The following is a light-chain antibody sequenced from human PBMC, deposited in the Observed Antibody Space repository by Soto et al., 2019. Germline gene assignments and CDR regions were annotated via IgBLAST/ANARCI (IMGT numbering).Light chain of an antibody. J-gene: IGKJ5*01. CDR2: KAS. V-gene: IGKV1-5*03. CDR3: QQYYSYPQIT. Sequence: DIQMTQSPSTLSGAVGERVTITCRASPTISSWLAWYQQKPAKAPKLLIYKASTLKSGVPSRFSGSGSGTDFTLTISCLQSEDFATYYCQQYYSYPQITFGQGTRLEIK. CDR1: PTISSW.